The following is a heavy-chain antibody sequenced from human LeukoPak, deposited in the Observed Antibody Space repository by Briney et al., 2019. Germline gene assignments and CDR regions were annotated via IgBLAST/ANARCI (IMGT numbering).Heavy chain of an antibody. V-gene: IGHV1-2*02. Sequence: GASVKVSCKASGYTFIGYYMHWVRQAPGQGLEWMGWINPNSGGTNYAQKFQGRVTMTRDTSISTAYMELSRLRSDDTAVYYCARSSSSWRISDYWGQGTLVTVSS. D-gene: IGHD6-13*01. CDR3: ARSSSSWRISDY. J-gene: IGHJ4*02. CDR1: GYTFIGYY. CDR2: INPNSGGT.